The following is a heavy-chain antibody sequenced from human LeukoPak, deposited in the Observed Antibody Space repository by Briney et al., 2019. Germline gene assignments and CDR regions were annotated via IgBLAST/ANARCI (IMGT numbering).Heavy chain of an antibody. J-gene: IGHJ3*02. CDR1: GFTFSSSE. V-gene: IGHV3-48*03. CDR3: ARDLGSGWYRAFDI. Sequence: PGGSLSLSCAAYGFTFSSSEMNWVRQAPGKGLECNSYISSSGSTIYYADSVKGRFTISRDNAKNSLYLQMNSQRAEDTAVYYCARDLGSGWYRAFDIWGQGTMVTVSS. D-gene: IGHD6-19*01. CDR2: ISSSGSTI.